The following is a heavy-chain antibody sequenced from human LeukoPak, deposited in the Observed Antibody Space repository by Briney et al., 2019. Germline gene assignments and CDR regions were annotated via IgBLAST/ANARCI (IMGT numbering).Heavy chain of an antibody. D-gene: IGHD5-24*01. Sequence: GGSLRLSCAASGFTFSSYSMNWVRQAPGKGLEWVSYISSSGSTIYYADSVKGRFTISRDNAKNSLYLQMNSLRAEDTAVYYCARDREMALDYWGQGTLVTVSS. CDR1: GFTFSSYS. CDR3: ARDREMALDY. V-gene: IGHV3-48*04. J-gene: IGHJ4*02. CDR2: ISSSGSTI.